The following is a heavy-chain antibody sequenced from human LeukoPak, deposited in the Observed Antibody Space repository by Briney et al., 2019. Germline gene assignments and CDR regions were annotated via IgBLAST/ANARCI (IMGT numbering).Heavy chain of an antibody. V-gene: IGHV4-38-2*01. D-gene: IGHD1/OR15-1a*01. CDR2: IYHSGST. CDR1: GYSISSGYY. CDR3: AKRTAYAFDI. Sequence: SETLSLTCAVSGYSISSGYYWGWIRQPPGKGLEWIGSIYHSGSTYYNPSLKSRVTISVDTSKNQFSLKLSSVTAADTAVYYCAKRTAYAFDIWGQGTMVTVSS. J-gene: IGHJ3*02.